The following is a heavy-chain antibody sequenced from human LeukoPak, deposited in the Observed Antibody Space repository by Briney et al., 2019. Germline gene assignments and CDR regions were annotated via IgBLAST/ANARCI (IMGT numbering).Heavy chain of an antibody. D-gene: IGHD3-3*01. Sequence: SETLSLTCAVYGGSFSGYYWSWIRQPPGQGLKWIGEINHSGSTNYNPSLKSRVTISVDTSKNQFSLKLSSVTAADTAVYYCARGLSSQYYDFWSGYHYYFDYWGQGTLVTDSS. V-gene: IGHV4-34*01. CDR2: INHSGST. J-gene: IGHJ4*02. CDR1: GGSFSGYY. CDR3: ARGLSSQYYDFWSGYHYYFDY.